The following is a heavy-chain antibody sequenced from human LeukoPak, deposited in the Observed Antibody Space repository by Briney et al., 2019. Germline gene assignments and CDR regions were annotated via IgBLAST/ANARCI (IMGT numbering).Heavy chain of an antibody. CDR1: GFTFSSYA. CDR2: ISSSGSTI. V-gene: IGHV3-48*04. J-gene: IGHJ4*02. CDR3: ARDAARGELVPAAIHGLVDY. Sequence: PGGSLRLSCAASGFTFSSYAMSWVRQAPGKGLEWVSYISSSGSTIYYADSVKGRFTISRDNAKNSLYLQMNSLRAEDTAVYYCARDAARGELVPAAIHGLVDYWGQGTLVTVSS. D-gene: IGHD2-2*02.